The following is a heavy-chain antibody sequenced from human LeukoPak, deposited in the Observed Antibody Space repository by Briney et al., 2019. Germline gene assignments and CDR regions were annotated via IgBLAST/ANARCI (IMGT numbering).Heavy chain of an antibody. CDR1: GGSISSYY. V-gene: IGHV4-4*07. CDR2: IYTSGST. CDR3: ARDFGYSSSRLPLNV. Sequence: SETLSLTCTVSGGSISSYYWSWIRQPAGKGLEWIGRIYTSGSTNHNPSLKSRVTMSVDTSKNQFSLKLSSVTAADTAVYYCARDFGYSSSRLPLNVWGKGTTVTVSS. D-gene: IGHD6-13*01. J-gene: IGHJ6*04.